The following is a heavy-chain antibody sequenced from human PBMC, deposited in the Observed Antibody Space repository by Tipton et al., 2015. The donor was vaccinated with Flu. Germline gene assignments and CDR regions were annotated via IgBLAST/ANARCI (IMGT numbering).Heavy chain of an antibody. CDR3: AREGRIPDVLRYFDWLLHQYYFDY. V-gene: IGHV4-34*01. CDR2: INHSGST. J-gene: IGHJ4*02. CDR1: GGSISSYY. D-gene: IGHD3-9*01. Sequence: GLVKPSETLSLTCTVSGGSISSYYWSWIRQPPGKGLEWIGEINHSGSTNYNPSLKSRVTISVDTSKNQFSLKLSSVTAADTAVYYCAREGRIPDVLRYFDWLLHQYYFDYWGQGTLVTVSS.